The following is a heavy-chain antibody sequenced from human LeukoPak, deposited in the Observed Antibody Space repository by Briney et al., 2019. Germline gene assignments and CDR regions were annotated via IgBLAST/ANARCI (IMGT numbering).Heavy chain of an antibody. D-gene: IGHD6-25*01. CDR2: IDWDDDK. CDR1: GFSLSTSGMC. V-gene: IGHV2-70*01. Sequence: SGPALVKPTQTLTLTCTFSGFSLSTSGMCVSWIRQPPGKALEWLALIDWDDDKYYSTSLMTRLTISKDTSKNQVVHTMTNMDPVDTATYYCARIPGYSSGWPEYYYYYGMDVWGQGTTVTVSS. J-gene: IGHJ6*02. CDR3: ARIPGYSSGWPEYYYYYGMDV.